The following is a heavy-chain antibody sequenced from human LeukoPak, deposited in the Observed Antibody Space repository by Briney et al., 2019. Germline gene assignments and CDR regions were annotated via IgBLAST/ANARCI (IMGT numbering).Heavy chain of an antibody. CDR1: GFTFSSYD. Sequence: GGSLRLSCAASGFTFSSYDMNWVRQAPGKGPEWVSDISSSGTTIHYADSVKGRFTISRDNAKNSLYLQMSSLRAEDTAVYYCARGLDDGYSYGLDYWGQGTLVTVSS. CDR3: ARGLDDGYSYGLDY. CDR2: ISSSGTTI. J-gene: IGHJ4*02. D-gene: IGHD5-18*01. V-gene: IGHV3-48*03.